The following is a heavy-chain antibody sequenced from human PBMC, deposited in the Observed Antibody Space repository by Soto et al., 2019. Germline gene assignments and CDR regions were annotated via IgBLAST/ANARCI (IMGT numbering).Heavy chain of an antibody. D-gene: IGHD3-22*01. J-gene: IGHJ4*02. CDR3: ARGGPPNYYDSSGQLAWAH. Sequence: KKTPASVKVSCKASGYTFTGYYMHWVRQAPGQGLEWMGWINPNSGGTNYAQKFQGRVTMTRDTSISTAYMELSRLRSDDTAVYYCARGGPPNYYDSSGQLAWAHWGQGTLVTVSS. V-gene: IGHV1-2*02. CDR2: INPNSGGT. CDR1: GYTFTGYY.